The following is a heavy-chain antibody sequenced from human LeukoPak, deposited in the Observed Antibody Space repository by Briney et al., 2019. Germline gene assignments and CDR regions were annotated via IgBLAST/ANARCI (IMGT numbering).Heavy chain of an antibody. CDR3: AKDPSTTFTTGWYFDL. J-gene: IGHJ2*01. D-gene: IGHD4-17*01. Sequence: GGSLRLSCAASGFTVSSNYMSWVRQAPGKGLEWVSVIYSGGSTYYADSVKGRFTISRDNSKNTLYLQLSSLRAVDTAVYYCAKDPSTTFTTGWYFDLWGRGTLVTVSS. V-gene: IGHV3-53*01. CDR1: GFTVSSNY. CDR2: IYSGGST.